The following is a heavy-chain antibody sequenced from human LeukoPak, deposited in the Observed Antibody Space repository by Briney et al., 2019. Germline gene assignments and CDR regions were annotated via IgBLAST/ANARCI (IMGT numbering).Heavy chain of an antibody. V-gene: IGHV4-31*03. CDR1: GGSISSGGYY. J-gene: IGHJ2*01. D-gene: IGHD3-22*01. CDR2: IYYSGST. CDR3: ARGVTMIVVVIHDWYFDL. Sequence: SETLSLTCTVSGGSISSGGYYWSWIRQHPGKGLEWIGYIYYSGSTYYNPSLKSRVTISVDTSKNQFSLKLSSLTAADTAVYYCARGVTMIVVVIHDWYFDLWGRGTLVTVSS.